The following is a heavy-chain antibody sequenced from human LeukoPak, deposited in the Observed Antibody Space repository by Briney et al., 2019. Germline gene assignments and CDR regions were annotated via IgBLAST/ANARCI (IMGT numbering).Heavy chain of an antibody. CDR2: IWYDGSNK. CDR3: ARVVVVPAKFDY. Sequence: GGSLRLSCAASGFTFSSYGMHWVRQAPGKGLEWVAVIWYDGSNKYYADSVKGRFTISRDNSKNTLYLQMNSLRAEDTAVYYCARVVVVPAKFDYWGQGTLVTVSS. D-gene: IGHD2-2*01. CDR1: GFTFSSYG. J-gene: IGHJ4*02. V-gene: IGHV3-33*01.